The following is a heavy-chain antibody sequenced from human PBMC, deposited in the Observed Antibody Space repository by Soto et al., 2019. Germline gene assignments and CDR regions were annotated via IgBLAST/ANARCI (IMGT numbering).Heavy chain of an antibody. D-gene: IGHD2-15*01. CDR2: IVPIVDTA. CDR1: GGTFSSYA. J-gene: IGHJ4*02. V-gene: IGHV1-69*12. Sequence: QVQLVQSGAEVRQPASSVKVSCKTSGGTFSSYAISWVRQAPGQGLEWMGGIVPIVDTATYAQKFQGRVTITGDGSTITTFRQLSMLSSDDMAVYYCVRVVAIPASADYWGQGTLVTVSS. CDR3: VRVVAIPASADY.